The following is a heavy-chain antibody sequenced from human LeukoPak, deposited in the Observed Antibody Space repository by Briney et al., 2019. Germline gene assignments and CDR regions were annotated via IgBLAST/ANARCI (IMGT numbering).Heavy chain of an antibody. CDR2: INHSGST. J-gene: IGHJ4*02. V-gene: IGHV4-34*01. CDR3: ARGYVLDY. CDR1: GGSFSGYY. Sequence: SETLSLTCAVYGGSFSGYYWSWIRQPPGKGLEWIGEINHSGSTNYNLSLKSRVTISVDTSKNQFSLKLSSVTAADTAVYYCARGYVLDYWGQGTLVTVSS. D-gene: IGHD3-16*01.